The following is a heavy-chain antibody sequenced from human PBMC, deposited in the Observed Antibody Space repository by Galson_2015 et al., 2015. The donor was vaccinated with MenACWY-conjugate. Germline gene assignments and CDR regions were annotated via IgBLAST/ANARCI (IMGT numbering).Heavy chain of an antibody. CDR3: AREFSY. D-gene: IGHD2/OR15-2a*01. V-gene: IGHV3-7*03. CDR2: IKPDGSEQ. CDR1: GFTFSTYW. J-gene: IGHJ4*02. Sequence: SLRLSCAASGFTFSTYWMTWVRQAPGKGLEWVANIKPDGSEQYYVDSVKGRVTISLDTSKNQVSLKLSSVTAADTAVYYCAREFSYWGQGTLVTVSS.